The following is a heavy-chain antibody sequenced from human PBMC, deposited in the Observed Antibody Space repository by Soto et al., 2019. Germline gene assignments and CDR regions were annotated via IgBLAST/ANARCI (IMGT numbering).Heavy chain of an antibody. CDR2: ISYDGSNK. J-gene: IGHJ3*02. CDR3: AREMGATDAFDI. D-gene: IGHD1-26*01. Sequence: GGSLRLSCAASGFTFSSYAMHWVRQAPGKGLEWVAVISYDGSNKYYADYVKGRFTISRDNSKNTLYLQMNSLRAEDTAVYYCAREMGATDAFDIWGQGTMVTVSS. V-gene: IGHV3-30*04. CDR1: GFTFSSYA.